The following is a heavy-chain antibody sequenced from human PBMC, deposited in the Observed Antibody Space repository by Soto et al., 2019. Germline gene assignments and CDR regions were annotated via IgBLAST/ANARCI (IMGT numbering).Heavy chain of an antibody. CDR3: ARDRLVAPTIEAMNWFDP. V-gene: IGHV3-30-3*01. CDR1: GFTFSSYA. J-gene: IGHJ5*02. Sequence: QVQLVESGGGVVQPGRSLRLSCAASGFTFSSYAMHWVRQAPGKGLESVAVISYDGSNKYYADSVKGRFTISRDNSKNTLYLQMNSLRAEDTAVYYCARDRLVAPTIEAMNWFDPWGQGTLVTVSS. CDR2: ISYDGSNK. D-gene: IGHD2-15*01.